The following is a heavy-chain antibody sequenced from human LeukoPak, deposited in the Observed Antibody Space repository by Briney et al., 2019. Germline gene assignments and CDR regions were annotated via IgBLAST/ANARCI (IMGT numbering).Heavy chain of an antibody. CDR3: AADSGSYTFDY. Sequence: GGSLRLSCAASGFTFSNYVMSWVRQAPGKGLEWVSAISGSGGSTYYADSVKGRFTISRDNSKNTLYLQMNSLRAEDTAVYYCAADSGSYTFDYWGQGTPVTVSS. J-gene: IGHJ4*02. V-gene: IGHV3-23*01. D-gene: IGHD1-26*01. CDR1: GFTFSNYV. CDR2: ISGSGGST.